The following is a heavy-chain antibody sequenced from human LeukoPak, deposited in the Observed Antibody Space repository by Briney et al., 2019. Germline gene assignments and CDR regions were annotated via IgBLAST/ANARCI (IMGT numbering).Heavy chain of an antibody. D-gene: IGHD3-9*01. CDR3: ASAYYDILTGLGFDY. Sequence: GGSLRLSCAASGFTFSSYWMSWVRQAPGKGLEWVSYISSSGSTIYYADSVKGRFTISRDNAKNSLYLQMNSLRAEDTAVYYCASAYYDILTGLGFDYWGQGTLVTVSS. CDR2: ISSSGSTI. J-gene: IGHJ4*02. CDR1: GFTFSSYW. V-gene: IGHV3-48*04.